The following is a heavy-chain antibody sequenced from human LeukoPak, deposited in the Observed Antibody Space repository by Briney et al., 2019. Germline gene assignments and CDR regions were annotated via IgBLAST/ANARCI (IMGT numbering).Heavy chain of an antibody. CDR3: AKGTGGVVVVVAALGL. D-gene: IGHD2-15*01. V-gene: IGHV3-23*01. Sequence: GGSLRLSCAASGFTFSSYAMSWVRQAPGKGLEWVSAISGSGGSTYYADSVKGRFTISRDNSKNTLYLQMNSLRAEDTAVYYCAKGTGGVVVVVAALGLWGQGTLVTVSS. J-gene: IGHJ4*02. CDR2: ISGSGGST. CDR1: GFTFSSYA.